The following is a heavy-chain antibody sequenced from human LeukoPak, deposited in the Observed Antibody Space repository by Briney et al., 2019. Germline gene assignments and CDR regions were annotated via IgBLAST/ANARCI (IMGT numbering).Heavy chain of an antibody. J-gene: IGHJ4*02. D-gene: IGHD6-6*01. CDR3: ARDHGTKQLVGTNY. CDR1: GYTFTSYG. V-gene: IGHV1-18*01. Sequence: ASVKVSCKASGYTFTSYGISWVRQAPGQGLEWMGWISAYNGNTNYAQKLQGRVTMTTDTSTSTAYMELRSLRSDDTAVYYCARDHGTKQLVGTNYWGQGTLVTVSS. CDR2: ISAYNGNT.